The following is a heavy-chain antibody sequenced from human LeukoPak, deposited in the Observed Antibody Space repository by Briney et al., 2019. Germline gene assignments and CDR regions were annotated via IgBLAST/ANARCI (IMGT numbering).Heavy chain of an antibody. CDR2: IYYSGST. V-gene: IGHV4-59*08. Sequence: KPSETLSLTCTVSGGSISSYYWSWIRQPPGKGLEWIGYIYYSGSTNYNPSLKSRVTISVDTSKNQFSLKLSSVTAADTAVYYCASASMVRGVLTSNWFDPWGQGTLVTVSS. D-gene: IGHD3-10*01. CDR1: GGSISSYY. CDR3: ASASMVRGVLTSNWFDP. J-gene: IGHJ5*02.